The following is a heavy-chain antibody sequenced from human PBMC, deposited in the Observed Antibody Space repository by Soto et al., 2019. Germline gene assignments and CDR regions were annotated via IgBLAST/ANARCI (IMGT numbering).Heavy chain of an antibody. CDR2: INAGNGNT. J-gene: IGHJ3*02. CDR3: ARPLGVLVPAARGANAAFAI. Sequence: GASVKVSCKASGYTFTSYAMHWVRQAPGQRLEWMGWINAGNGNTKYSQKFQGRVTITRDTSASTAYMELSSLRSEDTAVYYCARPLGVLVPAARGANAAFAIWGQGTMVTVSS. V-gene: IGHV1-3*01. CDR1: GYTFTSYA. D-gene: IGHD2-2*01.